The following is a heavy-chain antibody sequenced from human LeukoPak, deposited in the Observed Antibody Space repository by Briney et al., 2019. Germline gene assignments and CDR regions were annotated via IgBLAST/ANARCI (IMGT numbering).Heavy chain of an antibody. V-gene: IGHV4-59*12. D-gene: IGHD3-3*01. CDR2: IYYSGST. CDR3: ARGFARTIFGVAAYYYYMDV. Sequence: SETLSLTCTGSGGSISSYYWSWIRQPPGKGLEWIGYIYYSGSTNYNPSLKSRVTISVDTSKNQFSLKLSSVTAADTAVYYCARGFARTIFGVAAYYYYMDVWGKGTTVTVSS. J-gene: IGHJ6*03. CDR1: GGSISSYY.